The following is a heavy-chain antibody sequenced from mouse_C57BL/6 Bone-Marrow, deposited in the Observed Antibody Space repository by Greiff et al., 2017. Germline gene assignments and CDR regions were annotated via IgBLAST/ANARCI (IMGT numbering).Heavy chain of an antibody. D-gene: IGHD1-1*01. J-gene: IGHJ1*03. Sequence: QVQLQQSGAELVMPGASVKLSCKASGYTFTSYWMPWVKQRPGQGLEWIGEIDPSDSYTNYNQKFKGKSTLTVDKSSSTAYMQLSSLTSEDSAVYYCARDYGSSYDWYFDVWGTGTTVTVSS. CDR1: GYTFTSYW. V-gene: IGHV1-69*01. CDR2: IDPSDSYT. CDR3: ARDYGSSYDWYFDV.